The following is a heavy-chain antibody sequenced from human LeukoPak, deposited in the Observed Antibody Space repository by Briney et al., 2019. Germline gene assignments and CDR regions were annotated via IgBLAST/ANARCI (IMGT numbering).Heavy chain of an antibody. CDR3: ARDSGGSRGAFDI. CDR1: GYTLTGYY. Sequence: ASVKVSCKPSGYTLTGYYMHWVRQAPGQGLEWMGGIIPIFGTANYAQKFQGRVTITADKSTSTAYMELSSLRSEDTAVYYCARDSGGSRGAFDIWGQGTMVTVSS. J-gene: IGHJ3*02. CDR2: IIPIFGTA. V-gene: IGHV1-69*06. D-gene: IGHD3-10*01.